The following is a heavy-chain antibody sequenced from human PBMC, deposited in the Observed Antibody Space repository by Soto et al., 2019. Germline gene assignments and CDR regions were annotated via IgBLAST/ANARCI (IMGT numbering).Heavy chain of an antibody. J-gene: IGHJ5*02. D-gene: IGHD6-13*01. CDR3: AVRIAAAPSWFDP. Sequence: QVQLQESGPGLVKPSQTLSLTCTVSGGSISSGDYYWSWIRQPPGKGLEWIGYIYYSGSTYYNPSLKSRVTIPVDTSKHQFSLKLSSVTAADTAVYYCAVRIAAAPSWFDPWGQRTLVTVSS. CDR2: IYYSGST. CDR1: GGSISSGDYY. V-gene: IGHV4-30-4*01.